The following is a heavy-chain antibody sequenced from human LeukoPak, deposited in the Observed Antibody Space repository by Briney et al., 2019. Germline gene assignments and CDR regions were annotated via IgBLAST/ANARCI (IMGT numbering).Heavy chain of an antibody. D-gene: IGHD5-12*01. CDR3: AKEKFAHSDNDGIDYYYYYMDV. Sequence: PGGSLRLSCEASGFNFRNEGMSWVRQAPGKGLEWVSAISSSGISTYYADSVKGRFTISRDNSKNTLYLQMNSLRAEDTAVYYCAKEKFAHSDNDGIDYYYYYMDVWGKGTTVTISS. V-gene: IGHV3-23*01. CDR1: GFNFRNEG. CDR2: ISSSGIST. J-gene: IGHJ6*03.